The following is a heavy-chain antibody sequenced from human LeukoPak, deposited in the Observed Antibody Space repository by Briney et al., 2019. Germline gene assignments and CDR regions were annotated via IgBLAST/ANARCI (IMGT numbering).Heavy chain of an antibody. J-gene: IGHJ4*02. CDR3: ATSSTLIVVVPTAIRDY. D-gene: IGHD2-2*02. Sequence: GGSLRLSCAASGFTFSSYAMSWVRQAPGKGLEWVSTINSHGDSTYYANSVKGRFTISRSNSRNTLYLQMSTLRAEDTAVYYCATSSTLIVVVPTAIRDYWGQGTLVTVSS. CDR1: GFTFSSYA. CDR2: INSHGDST. V-gene: IGHV3-23*01.